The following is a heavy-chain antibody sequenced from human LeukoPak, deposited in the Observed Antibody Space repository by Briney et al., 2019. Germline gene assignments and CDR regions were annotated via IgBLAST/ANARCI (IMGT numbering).Heavy chain of an antibody. J-gene: IGHJ4*02. CDR3: AREWAGDPVFDY. V-gene: IGHV3-21*03. CDR2: ISSSSIYI. D-gene: IGHD7-27*01. CDR1: GFTFSSYS. Sequence: PGGSLRLSCAVSGFTFSSYSMNWVRQAPGKGLEWVSSISSSSIYIYYADSLKGRFTISRDNAKNSLYLQMNSLRAEDTAVYYCAREWAGDPVFDYWGQGTLVTVSS.